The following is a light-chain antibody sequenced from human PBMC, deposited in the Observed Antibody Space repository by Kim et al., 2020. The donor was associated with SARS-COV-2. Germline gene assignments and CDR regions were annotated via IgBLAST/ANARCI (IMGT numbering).Light chain of an antibody. Sequence: GQSVTISCTGTSNDVGNYNFVSWYQQDPGKAPILIIYDDSERPSGVPDRFSGSKSGNTASLTISGLQVEDEADYYCCSYAGSYTWVFGGGTQLTVL. CDR1: SNDVGNYNF. CDR2: DDS. V-gene: IGLV2-11*03. CDR3: CSYAGSYTWV. J-gene: IGLJ3*02.